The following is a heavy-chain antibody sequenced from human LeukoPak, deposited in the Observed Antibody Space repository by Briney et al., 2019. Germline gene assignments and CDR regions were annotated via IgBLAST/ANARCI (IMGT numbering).Heavy chain of an antibody. D-gene: IGHD6-19*01. CDR1: GFTFSSYA. CDR2: ISGSGGST. V-gene: IGHV3-23*01. J-gene: IGHJ4*02. CDR3: AKPQPNSSGFYYFDY. Sequence: GGSLRLSCAASGFTFSSYATSWVRQAPGKGLEWVSAISGSGGSTYYADSVKGRFTISRDNSKNTLYLQMNSLRAEDTAVYHCAKPQPNSSGFYYFDYWGQGTLVTVSS.